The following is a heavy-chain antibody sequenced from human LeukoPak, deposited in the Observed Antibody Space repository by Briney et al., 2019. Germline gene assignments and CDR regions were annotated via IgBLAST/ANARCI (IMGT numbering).Heavy chain of an antibody. D-gene: IGHD3-16*01. V-gene: IGHV4-34*01. CDR1: GGSFSGYY. Sequence: SETLSLTCAVYGGSFSGYYWSWIRQPPGKGLEWIGYFYNSGRSTYNPSLKSRVTISADTSKNHFSLKLNSVTTADTAVYYCTRGAGWLIDYWGQGTLVTVS. J-gene: IGHJ4*02. CDR3: TRGAGWLIDY. CDR2: FYNSGRS.